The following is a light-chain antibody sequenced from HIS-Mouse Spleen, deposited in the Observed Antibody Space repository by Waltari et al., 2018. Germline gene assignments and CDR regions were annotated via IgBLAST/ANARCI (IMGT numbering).Light chain of an antibody. Sequence: SYELTQPPSVSVSPGQTARITCSGDALPKKSAYWYQQKSGQAPGLVIYEDSKRPPGIPGRFSGSSSGTMATLTISGAQVEDEADYYCYSTDSSVNHRVFGGGTKLTVL. CDR3: YSTDSSVNHRV. CDR2: EDS. J-gene: IGLJ2*01. CDR1: ALPKKS. V-gene: IGLV3-10*01.